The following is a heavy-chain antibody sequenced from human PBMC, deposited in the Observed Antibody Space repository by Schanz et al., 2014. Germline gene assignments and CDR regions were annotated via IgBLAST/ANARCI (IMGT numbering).Heavy chain of an antibody. V-gene: IGHV3-30*02. Sequence: QVQLVESGGGVAQPGGSLRLSCAASGFSFSGYGMHWVRQAPGKGLEWVAYIRFDASAKYYGDSVEGRFTISRDNSKNMVFLQMNSRRVEDTAIYYCARDEGKDGYNLAFDVWGQGTLVTVSS. J-gene: IGHJ3*01. D-gene: IGHD5-12*01. CDR3: ARDEGKDGYNLAFDV. CDR1: GFSFSGYG. CDR2: IRFDASAK.